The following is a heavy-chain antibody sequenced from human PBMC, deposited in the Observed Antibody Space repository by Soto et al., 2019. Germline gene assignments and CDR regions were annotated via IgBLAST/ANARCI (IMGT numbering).Heavy chain of an antibody. CDR3: ASDQGITIFGVYSMYYYRMDV. V-gene: IGHV1-18*01. J-gene: IGHJ6*02. CDR1: GYTFTNSG. D-gene: IGHD3-3*01. CDR2: ISTDNGNT. Sequence: QVQLVQSGAEVKKPGASVKVSCKASGYTFTNSGISWVRQAPGQGLEWMGWISTDNGNTNYAQHLQGRVSMTTDTSTSTAYIDLWSLISDDTAVYYCASDQGITIFGVYSMYYYRMDVWGQGRTVTVSS.